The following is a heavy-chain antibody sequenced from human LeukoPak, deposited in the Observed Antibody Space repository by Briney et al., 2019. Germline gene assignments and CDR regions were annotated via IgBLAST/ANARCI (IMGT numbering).Heavy chain of an antibody. CDR3: ATGWLYFDP. Sequence: SVKVSCKASGGTFSSYAISWVRQAPGQGLEWMGRIIPILGIANYAQKFQGRVTITADESTSTAYMELSSLRSEDTAVYYCATGWLYFDPWGQGTLVAVSS. CDR1: GGTFSSYA. J-gene: IGHJ5*02. CDR2: IIPILGIA. D-gene: IGHD3-22*01. V-gene: IGHV1-69*04.